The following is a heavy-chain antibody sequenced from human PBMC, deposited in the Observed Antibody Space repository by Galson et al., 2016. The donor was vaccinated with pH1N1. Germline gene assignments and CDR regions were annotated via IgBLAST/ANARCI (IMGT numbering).Heavy chain of an antibody. D-gene: IGHD1-20*01. V-gene: IGHV5-51*03. CDR3: ARGRRDSAYNWNLPLDY. Sequence: QSGAEVKKPGESLKISCSGAGYRFSTYWIGWVRQMPGQGLEWMAIIYSNTSDTKYNPSFEGQVTIPADRSIRTAYLQWSSLKASDTAIYYCARGRRDSAYNWNLPLDYWGQGTLVTVSS. CDR2: IYSNTSDT. J-gene: IGHJ4*02. CDR1: GYRFSTYW.